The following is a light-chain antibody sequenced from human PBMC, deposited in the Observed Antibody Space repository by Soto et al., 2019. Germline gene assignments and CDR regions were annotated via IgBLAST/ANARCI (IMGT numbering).Light chain of an antibody. CDR3: QQYDNWPWT. CDR1: QSLSSS. J-gene: IGKJ1*01. V-gene: IGKV3-15*01. CDR2: STS. Sequence: RLPTQSAGTLSMSPGERATLSCRASQSLSSSLAWYQQKPGQAPRLLIYSTSRRATGVPVRFTGSGSGTDFTLTISSMQSEDFGVYFCQQYDNWPWTFGQGTKVDIK.